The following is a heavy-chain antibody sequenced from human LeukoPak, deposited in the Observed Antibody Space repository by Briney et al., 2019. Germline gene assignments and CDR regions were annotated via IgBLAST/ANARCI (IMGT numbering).Heavy chain of an antibody. Sequence: GGSLRLSCAASGFTFDDYAIYWVRQAPGKGLEWVSGISWNSGSIAYADSVKGRFTISRDNAKNSLYLQMNSLRAEDMALYYCATERQQYFEYWGQGTRVTVSS. J-gene: IGHJ4*02. CDR1: GFTFDDYA. V-gene: IGHV3-9*03. CDR2: ISWNSGSI. CDR3: ATERQQYFEY.